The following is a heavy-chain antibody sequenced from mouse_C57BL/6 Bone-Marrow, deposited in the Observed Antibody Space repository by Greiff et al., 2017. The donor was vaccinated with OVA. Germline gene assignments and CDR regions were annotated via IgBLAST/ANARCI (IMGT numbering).Heavy chain of an antibody. D-gene: IGHD5-1*01. V-gene: IGHV5-4*03. CDR1: GFTFSSYA. Sequence: EVKLLESGGGLVKPGGSLKLSCAASGFTFSSYAMSWVRQTPEKRLEWVATISAGGSYTYYPDNVKGRFTISRDNAKNNQYLQMSHLKSEDTAMYYCARVGVRGFAYWGQGTLVTVSA. J-gene: IGHJ3*01. CDR2: ISAGGSYT. CDR3: ARVGVRGFAY.